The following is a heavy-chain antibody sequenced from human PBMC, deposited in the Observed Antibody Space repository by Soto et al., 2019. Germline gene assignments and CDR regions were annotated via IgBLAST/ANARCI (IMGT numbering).Heavy chain of an antibody. Sequence: QITLKESGPTLVKPTQTLTLTCTFSGFSVSTSGVGVGWIRQPPGKALEWLALIYWDDDKRFSPSLKSRLTITKDTSKNQVVLTMTNMDPVDTATYYCAHRLGYCSSTTCYASDNYFDYWGQGTLVTVSS. CDR1: GFSVSTSGVG. CDR3: AHRLGYCSSTTCYASDNYFDY. J-gene: IGHJ4*02. V-gene: IGHV2-5*02. CDR2: IYWDDDK. D-gene: IGHD2-2*01.